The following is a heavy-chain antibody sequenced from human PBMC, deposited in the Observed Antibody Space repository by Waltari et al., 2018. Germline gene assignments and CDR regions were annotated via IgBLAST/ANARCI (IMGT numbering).Heavy chain of an antibody. D-gene: IGHD4-17*01. Sequence: EVQLVESGGGLVKPGGSLSLSCAASGLTFSSYSMNWVRQAPGKGLEWVSSISSSSSYIYYADSVKGRFTISRDNAKNSLYLQMNSLRAEDTAVYYCARVDGGDYYYYGMDVWGQGTTVTVSS. CDR2: ISSSSSYI. CDR3: ARVDGGDYYYYGMDV. CDR1: GLTFSSYS. J-gene: IGHJ6*02. V-gene: IGHV3-21*01.